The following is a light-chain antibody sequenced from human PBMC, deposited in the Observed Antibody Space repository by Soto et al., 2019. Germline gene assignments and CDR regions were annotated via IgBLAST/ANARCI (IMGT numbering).Light chain of an antibody. CDR3: QQYHHWPPIT. CDR1: QSVSNN. Sequence: EIVLTQSPGTLSLSPGERATLSCRASQSVSNNYLVWYQQKPGQSPRLLIFRASTRATGIPARFSGSGSGTEFTLTISSLQSEDFAVYYCQQYHHWPPITFGQGTRLEIK. V-gene: IGKV3-15*01. CDR2: RAS. J-gene: IGKJ5*01.